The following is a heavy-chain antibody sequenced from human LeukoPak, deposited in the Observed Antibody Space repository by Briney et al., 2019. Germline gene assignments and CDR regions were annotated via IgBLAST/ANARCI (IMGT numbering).Heavy chain of an antibody. V-gene: IGHV4-39*07. CDR2: IYYSGST. CDR3: AREVRQGAFDI. J-gene: IGHJ3*02. CDR1: GGSISSSSYY. Sequence: SETLSLTCTVSGGSISSSSYYWGWIRQPPGKGLEWIGSIYYSGSTYYNPSLKSRVTISVDTSKNQFSLKLSSVTAADTAVYYCAREVRQGAFDIWGQGTMVTVSS.